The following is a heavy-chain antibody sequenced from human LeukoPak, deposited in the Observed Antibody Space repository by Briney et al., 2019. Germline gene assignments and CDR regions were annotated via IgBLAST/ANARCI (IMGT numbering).Heavy chain of an antibody. Sequence: GGSLRLSCAASGFTFSDYYMSWIRQAPGKGLEWVSYISSSGSTIYYADSVKGRFTISRDNAKNSLYLQMNSLRAEDTAVYYCAMIVVVTRLIDYWGQGTLVTVSS. CDR2: ISSSGSTI. V-gene: IGHV3-11*01. J-gene: IGHJ4*02. D-gene: IGHD3-22*01. CDR3: AMIVVVTRLIDY. CDR1: GFTFSDYY.